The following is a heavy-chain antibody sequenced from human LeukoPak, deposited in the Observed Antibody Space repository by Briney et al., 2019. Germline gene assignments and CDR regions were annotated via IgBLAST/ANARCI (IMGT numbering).Heavy chain of an antibody. CDR1: GFTFSSYA. Sequence: GGSLRLSCAASGFTFSSYAMSWVRQAPGKGLEWVSAISGSGGSTYYADSVKGRFTISRDNSKNTLYLQMNSLRAEDTAVYYCAKDPSDLGGSGSNNYFDCWGQGTLVTVSS. CDR2: ISGSGGST. CDR3: AKDPSDLGGSGSNNYFDC. V-gene: IGHV3-23*01. D-gene: IGHD3-10*01. J-gene: IGHJ4*02.